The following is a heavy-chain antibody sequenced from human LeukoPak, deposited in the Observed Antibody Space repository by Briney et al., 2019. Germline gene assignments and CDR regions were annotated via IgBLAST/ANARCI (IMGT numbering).Heavy chain of an antibody. CDR3: VKEGDYGYYLDY. CDR2: ISSNGGST. CDR1: GFTFSSYA. D-gene: IGHD3-16*01. J-gene: IGHJ4*02. V-gene: IGHV3-64D*06. Sequence: PGGSLRLSCSASGFTFSSYAMDWVRQAPGKGLEYVSTISSNGGSTYYADPVKGRFTISRDDSKNTLYLRMSSLGAEDTAVYYCVKEGDYGYYLDYWGQGTLVTVSS.